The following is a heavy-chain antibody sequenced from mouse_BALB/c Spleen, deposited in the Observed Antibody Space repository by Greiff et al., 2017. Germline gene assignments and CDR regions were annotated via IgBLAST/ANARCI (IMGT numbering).Heavy chain of an antibody. J-gene: IGHJ4*01. Sequence: DVKLVESGGGLVQPGGSMKLSCVASGFTFSNYWMNWVRQSPEKGLEWVAEIRLKSNNYATHYAESVKGRFTISRDDSKSSVYLQMNNLRAEDTGIYYCTRPYRYGAMDYWGQGTSVTVSS. CDR1: GFTFSNYW. D-gene: IGHD2-14*01. CDR2: IRLKSNNYAT. CDR3: TRPYRYGAMDY. V-gene: IGHV6-6*02.